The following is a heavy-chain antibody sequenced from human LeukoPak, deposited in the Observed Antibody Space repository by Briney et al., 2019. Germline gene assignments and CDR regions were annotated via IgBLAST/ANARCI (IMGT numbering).Heavy chain of an antibody. Sequence: GGSLRLSCAASGFTLSDYYMTWMRQAPGKGLEWVSYISSRSSYTNYADSVTGRFTISRDNAKNSLNLHMSSLRVEDTAVYYCARGLRSGADWFDAWGQGTLVRVFS. J-gene: IGHJ5*02. CDR3: ARGLRSGADWFDA. CDR1: GFTLSDYY. D-gene: IGHD4-17*01. V-gene: IGHV3-11*05. CDR2: ISSRSSYT.